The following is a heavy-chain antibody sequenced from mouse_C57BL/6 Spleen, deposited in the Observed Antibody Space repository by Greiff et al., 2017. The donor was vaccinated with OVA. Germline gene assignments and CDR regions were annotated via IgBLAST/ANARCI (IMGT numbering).Heavy chain of an antibody. J-gene: IGHJ4*01. CDR1: GFTFSDYY. CDR2: INYDGSST. V-gene: IGHV5-16*01. CDR3: ARSLPHYYAMDY. D-gene: IGHD1-1*01. Sequence: EVKVEESEGGLVQPGSSMKLSCTASGFTFSDYYMAWVRQVPEKGLEWVANINYDGSSTYYLDSLKSRFIISRDNAKNILYLQMSSLKSEDTATYYCARSLPHYYAMDYWGQGTSVTVSS.